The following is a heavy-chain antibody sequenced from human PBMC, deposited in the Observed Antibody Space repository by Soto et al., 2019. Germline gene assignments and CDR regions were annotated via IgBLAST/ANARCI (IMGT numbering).Heavy chain of an antibody. Sequence: QVTLKESGPVLVKPTETLTLTCTVSGFSLSNARMGVSWIRQPPGKALEWLAHIFSNDEKSYSTSLKSRLTISKDTSKSQVVLTMTIMDPVDTATYYCARMHAGGPTGTTPNWFDPWGQGTLVTVSS. CDR2: IFSNDEK. CDR3: ARMHAGGPTGTTPNWFDP. D-gene: IGHD1-7*01. J-gene: IGHJ5*02. CDR1: GFSLSNARMG. V-gene: IGHV2-26*01.